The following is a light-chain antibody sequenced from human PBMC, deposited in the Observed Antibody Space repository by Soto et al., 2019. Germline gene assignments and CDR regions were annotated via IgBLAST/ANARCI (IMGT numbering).Light chain of an antibody. CDR1: QSLVDSDGNTY. CDR2: KIS. J-gene: IGKJ2*01. CDR3: VQVTQFLRT. Sequence: DIVLTQTPLSSLVTLGQPASISCRSSQSLVDSDGNTYLSWLHQRPGQPPRLLIYKISNRLSGVPARFSGSGAGTDFTLKISRVEAEDVGIYYCVQVTQFLRTFGQGTKLEIK. V-gene: IGKV2-24*01.